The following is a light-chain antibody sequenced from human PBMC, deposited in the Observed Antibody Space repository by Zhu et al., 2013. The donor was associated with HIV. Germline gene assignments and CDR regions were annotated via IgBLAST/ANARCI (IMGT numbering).Light chain of an antibody. CDR1: QTVSHN. V-gene: IGKV3-15*01. CDR2: AAS. CDR3: HQYIDWHS. J-gene: IGKJ2*03. Sequence: ETVMTQSPATLSVSPGERVSLSCRASQTVSHNLAWYQQKRGQPPRLLIYAASTRAPGIPARFSGSGSGTEFTLTISSLQSEDFEVYYCHQYIDWHSFGQGTKLEIK.